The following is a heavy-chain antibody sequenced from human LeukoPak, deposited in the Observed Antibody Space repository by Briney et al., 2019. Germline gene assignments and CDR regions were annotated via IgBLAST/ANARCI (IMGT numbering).Heavy chain of an antibody. CDR2: ISASGGDT. J-gene: IGHJ4*02. CDR3: ANPTGRFDY. Sequence: GGSLRLSCAASGFSFSTYSFSWVRQAPGKGLEWVSGISASGGDTFYADSVKGRFTISRDNSKNTLYLQMNSLRAEDTAVYYCANPTGRFDYWGQGTLVTVSS. V-gene: IGHV3-23*01. CDR1: GFSFSTYS.